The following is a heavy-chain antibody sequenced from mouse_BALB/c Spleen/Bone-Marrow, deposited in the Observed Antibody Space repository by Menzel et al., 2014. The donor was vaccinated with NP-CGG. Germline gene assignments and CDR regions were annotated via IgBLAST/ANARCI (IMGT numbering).Heavy chain of an antibody. CDR2: ISDGGSYT. CDR3: ARDSYYYGSSYWYCDV. D-gene: IGHD1-1*01. V-gene: IGHV5-4*02. J-gene: IGHJ1*01. CDR1: GFTFGDYY. Sequence: EVKLVESGGGLVKPGGSLKLSCAASGFTFGDYYMYWVRQTPEKGLEWVATISDGGSYTYYPDSVKGRFTISRDNAKNSLYLQMNSLKSEDTAMYYCARDSYYYGSSYWYCDVWGAGTTVAVSS.